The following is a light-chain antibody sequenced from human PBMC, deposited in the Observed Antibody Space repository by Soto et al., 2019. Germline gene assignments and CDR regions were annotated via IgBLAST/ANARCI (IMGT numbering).Light chain of an antibody. Sequence: QSVLTQPASVSGSPGQSITISCIGSSSDIGSYDYVSWHQHQQGKAPKVLIYGVSNRPSGVSSRFSGSRSGNTASLTISGLQAEDEATYYCSAHTTSFTFLFGPGTKVTVL. V-gene: IGLV2-14*01. J-gene: IGLJ1*01. CDR2: GVS. CDR3: SAHTTSFTFL. CDR1: SSDIGSYDY.